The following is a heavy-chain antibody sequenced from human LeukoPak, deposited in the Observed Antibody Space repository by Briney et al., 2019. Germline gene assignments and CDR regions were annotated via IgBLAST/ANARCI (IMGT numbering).Heavy chain of an antibody. CDR1: GGSISDTTYY. CDR3: ASPSKLVISRGGFDI. Sequence: SESVSLTCTVSGGSISDTTYYWAWLRQPPGKGLEWLGSIYFSETTYNPSLKSRITISADTSKKHFSLKLSSVTAADTAVYYCASPSKLVISRGGFDIWGQGTMVPVSA. D-gene: IGHD3-22*01. V-gene: IGHV4-39*02. CDR2: IYFSETT. J-gene: IGHJ3*02.